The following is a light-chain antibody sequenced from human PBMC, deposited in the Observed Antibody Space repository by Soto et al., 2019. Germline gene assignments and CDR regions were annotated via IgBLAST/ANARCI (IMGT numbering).Light chain of an antibody. Sequence: SYELTQPPSVSVAPGQTASITCGGHNIGSKSLHWYQQKPGQAPVLVVFDDYDRPSGIPERFSGSNSGNTATLTISRVVAGDEADYFCQVWDTGSDHVVFGGGTQLTVL. V-gene: IGLV3-21*02. CDR2: DDY. CDR3: QVWDTGSDHVV. J-gene: IGLJ7*01. CDR1: NIGSKS.